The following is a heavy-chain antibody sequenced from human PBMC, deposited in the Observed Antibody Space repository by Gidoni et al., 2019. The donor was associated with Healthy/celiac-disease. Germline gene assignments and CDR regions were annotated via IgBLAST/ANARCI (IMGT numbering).Heavy chain of an antibody. CDR3: ARDRLVTMIVSLPTSYYYYYYGMDV. D-gene: IGHD3-22*01. Sequence: QVQLVQSGAEVKKPGSSVKVSCKASGGTFSSYAISWVRQAPGQGLEWMGGIIPIFGTANYAQKFQGRVTITADESTSTAYMELSSLRSEDTAVYYCARDRLVTMIVSLPTSYYYYYYGMDVWGQGTTVTVSS. V-gene: IGHV1-69*01. CDR1: GGTFSSYA. CDR2: IIPIFGTA. J-gene: IGHJ6*02.